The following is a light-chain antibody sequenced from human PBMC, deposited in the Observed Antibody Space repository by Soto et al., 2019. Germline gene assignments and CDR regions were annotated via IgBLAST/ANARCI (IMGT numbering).Light chain of an antibody. CDR1: QSISSY. Sequence: DLQTTHSPSSLSSSVGDRVTITCRASQSISSYLNWYQHKPGKAPKLLIYAASSLQSGVPSRFSGSGSGTEFTLTIRSLQSDDFATYFCQHYYAYPPTFGQGTKVDI. CDR3: QHYYAYPPT. J-gene: IGKJ1*01. CDR2: AAS. V-gene: IGKV1-39*01.